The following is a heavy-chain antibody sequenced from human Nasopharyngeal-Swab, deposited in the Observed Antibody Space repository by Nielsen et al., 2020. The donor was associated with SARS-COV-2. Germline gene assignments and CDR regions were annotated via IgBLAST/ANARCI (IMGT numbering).Heavy chain of an antibody. J-gene: IGHJ6*03. D-gene: IGHD6-19*01. CDR2: IYYSGST. CDR3: ARVLGEQWLVNYYYYMDV. Sequence: WIRLPPGKGLEWIGYIYYSGSTYYNPSLKSRVTISVDTSKNQFSLKLSSVTAADTAVYYCARVLGEQWLVNYYYYMDVWGKGTTVTVSS. V-gene: IGHV4-30-4*01.